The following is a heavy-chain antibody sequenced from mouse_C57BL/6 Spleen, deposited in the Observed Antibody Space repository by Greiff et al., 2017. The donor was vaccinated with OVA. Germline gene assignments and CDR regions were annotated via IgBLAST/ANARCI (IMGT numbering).Heavy chain of an antibody. J-gene: IGHJ2*01. V-gene: IGHV5-6*01. CDR1: GFTFSSYG. CDR2: ISSGGSYT. Sequence: EVQLVESGGDLVKPGGSLKLSCAASGFTFSSYGMSWVRQTPDKRLEWVATISSGGSYTYYPDSVKGRFTISRDNAKNTLYLQMSSLKSEDTAMYYCARLDSYFDYWGQGTTLTVSS. CDR3: ARLDSYFDY.